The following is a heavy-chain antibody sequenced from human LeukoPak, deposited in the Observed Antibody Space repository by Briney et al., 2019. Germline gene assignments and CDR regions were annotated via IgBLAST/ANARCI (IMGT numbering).Heavy chain of an antibody. CDR3: ARATVTYDFWSGYPSYFDS. CDR1: GGSTNSDY. V-gene: IGHV4-59*01. D-gene: IGHD3-3*01. Sequence: SETLSLTCIVSGGSTNSDYWIWIRQPPGKGPEWIGNVFHTENTNYSPSLRSRVTISLDTSKNQFSLSLRSVTAADTAVYYCARATVTYDFWSGYPSYFDSWGQGTLVTVSS. J-gene: IGHJ4*02. CDR2: VFHTENT.